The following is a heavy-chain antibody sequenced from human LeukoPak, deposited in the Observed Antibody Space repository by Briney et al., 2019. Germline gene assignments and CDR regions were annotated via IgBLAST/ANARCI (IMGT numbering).Heavy chain of an antibody. J-gene: IGHJ3*02. V-gene: IGHV4-59*12. Sequence: PSETLSLTCTVSGGSINNYYWIWIRQPPGKGLEWIGSIYYSGSTYYNPSLKSRVTISVDTSKNQFSLKLSSVTAADTAVYYCARVWYQLPRNAFDIWGQGTMVTVSS. D-gene: IGHD2-2*01. CDR1: GGSINNYY. CDR3: ARVWYQLPRNAFDI. CDR2: IYYSGST.